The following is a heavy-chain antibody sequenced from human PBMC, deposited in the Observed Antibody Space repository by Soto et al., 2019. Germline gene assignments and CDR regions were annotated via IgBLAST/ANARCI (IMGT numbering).Heavy chain of an antibody. CDR2: INAGNGNT. CDR1: GYTFTSYA. D-gene: IGHD3-10*01. J-gene: IGHJ4*02. Sequence: ASVKVSCKASGYTFTSYAMHWVRQAPGQRLEWMGWINAGNGNTKYSQKFQGRVTITRDTSASTAYMELSSLRSEDTAVYYCARVFSMVRGVIIHPFDYWGQGTLVTVSS. V-gene: IGHV1-3*01. CDR3: ARVFSMVRGVIIHPFDY.